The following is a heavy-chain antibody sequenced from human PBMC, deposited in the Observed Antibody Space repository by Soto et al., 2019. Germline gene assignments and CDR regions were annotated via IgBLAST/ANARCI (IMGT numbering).Heavy chain of an antibody. CDR3: ARDLRGYSNWFDP. CDR2: INPTSGNT. D-gene: IGHD3-22*01. CDR1: GYTFSDYY. V-gene: IGHV1-2*02. Sequence: QVQVEQSGAEVKKPGASVKVSCKTSGYTFSDYYMHWVRQAPGQGLEWMGWINPTSGNTDDAQKFRGRVTMTRDTSITTAYMELTSLRSDDTAIYYCARDLRGYSNWFDPWGQGTLVTVSS. J-gene: IGHJ5*02.